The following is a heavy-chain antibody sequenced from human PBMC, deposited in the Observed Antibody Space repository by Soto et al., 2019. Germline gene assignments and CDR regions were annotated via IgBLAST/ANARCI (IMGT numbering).Heavy chain of an antibody. Sequence: GGSLRLSCAASGFTFSSYGMHWVRQAPGKGLEWVVVISYDGSNKYYADSVKGRFTISRDNSKNTLYLQMNSLRAEDTAVYYCAKEEGGGYCSGGSCYSNYWGQGTLVTVSS. V-gene: IGHV3-30*18. J-gene: IGHJ4*02. CDR2: ISYDGSNK. CDR1: GFTFSSYG. CDR3: AKEEGGGYCSGGSCYSNY. D-gene: IGHD2-15*01.